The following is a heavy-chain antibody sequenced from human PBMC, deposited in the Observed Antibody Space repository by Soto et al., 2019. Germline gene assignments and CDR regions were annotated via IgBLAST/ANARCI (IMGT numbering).Heavy chain of an antibody. V-gene: IGHV1-8*01. J-gene: IGHJ4*02. Sequence: ASVKVSCKASGYTSTSYDINWVRQATGQGLEWMGWMNPNSGNTGYAQKFQGRVTMTRNTSISTAYMELSSLRSEDTAVYYCARASTTIFVVTVDYWGQGPLVTVSS. D-gene: IGHD3-3*01. CDR2: MNPNSGNT. CDR3: ARASTTIFVVTVDY. CDR1: GYTSTSYD.